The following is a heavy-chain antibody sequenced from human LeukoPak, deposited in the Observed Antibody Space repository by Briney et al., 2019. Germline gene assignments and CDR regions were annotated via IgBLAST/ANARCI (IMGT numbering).Heavy chain of an antibody. CDR2: IYYSGST. Sequence: SETLSLTCTVSGGSISSYYWSWIRQPPGKGLEWIGYIYYSGSTNYNPSLKSRVTISVDTSKNQFSLKLSSVTAADTAVYYCARAAGHYYYGSGSYGFDYWGQGTLVTVSS. J-gene: IGHJ4*02. CDR3: ARAAGHYYYGSGSYGFDY. CDR1: GGSISSYY. V-gene: IGHV4-59*12. D-gene: IGHD3-10*01.